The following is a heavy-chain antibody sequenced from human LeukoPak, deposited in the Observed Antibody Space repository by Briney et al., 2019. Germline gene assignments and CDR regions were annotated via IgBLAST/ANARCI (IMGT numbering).Heavy chain of an antibody. J-gene: IGHJ4*02. CDR1: GGSISSYY. V-gene: IGHV4-59*12. D-gene: IGHD3-10*01. Sequence: SETLSLTCTVSGGSISSYYWSWIRQPPGKGLEWIGYIYYSGSTYYNPSLKSRVTISVDTSKNQFSLKLSSVTAADTAVYYCAREAYYYGSGSYILDYWGQGTLVTVSS. CDR3: AREAYYYGSGSYILDY. CDR2: IYYSGST.